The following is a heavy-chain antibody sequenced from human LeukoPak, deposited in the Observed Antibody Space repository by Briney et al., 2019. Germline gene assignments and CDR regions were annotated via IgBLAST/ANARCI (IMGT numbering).Heavy chain of an antibody. J-gene: IGHJ4*02. CDR3: ARERGRGRDSPWFDY. CDR2: ISGGGGNT. Sequence: PGGSLRLSCAASGFTFYSYAMSWVRQAPGKGLEWVSAISGGGGNTYYADSVKGRLTISRDNSKSTLSLQMNSLRAEDTAVYYCARERGRGRDSPWFDYWGQGTLVTVSS. D-gene: IGHD1-26*01. V-gene: IGHV3-23*01. CDR1: GFTFYSYA.